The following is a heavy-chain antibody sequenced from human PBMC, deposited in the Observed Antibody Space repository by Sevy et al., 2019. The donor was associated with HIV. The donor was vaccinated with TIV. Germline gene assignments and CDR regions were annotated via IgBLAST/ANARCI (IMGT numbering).Heavy chain of an antibody. J-gene: IGHJ6*02. Sequence: ASVKVAGKASGYTFTNYDINWVRQATGQGLEWMGWMSPNSGKTGYAQKFQGRVTMTRNTSISTAYMELSSLGSEDTAVYYCARGPNSGRYRDYYYYYGMDVWGQGTAVTVSS. V-gene: IGHV1-8*01. CDR3: ARGPNSGRYRDYYYYYGMDV. CDR1: GYTFTNYD. CDR2: MSPNSGKT. D-gene: IGHD1-26*01.